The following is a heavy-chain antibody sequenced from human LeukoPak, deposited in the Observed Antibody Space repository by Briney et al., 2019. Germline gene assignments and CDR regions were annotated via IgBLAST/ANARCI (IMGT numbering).Heavy chain of an antibody. V-gene: IGHV3-30*18. J-gene: IGHJ4*02. CDR2: ISYDGSNK. D-gene: IGHD3-22*01. CDR3: AKVSVIKFSKGD. Sequence: PGGSLRLSCAASGFTFSSYGMHWVRQAPGKGLEWVAVISYDGSNKYYADSVKGRFTISRDNSKNTLYLQMNSLRAEDTAVYYCAKVSVIKFSKGDWGQGTLVTVSS. CDR1: GFTFSSYG.